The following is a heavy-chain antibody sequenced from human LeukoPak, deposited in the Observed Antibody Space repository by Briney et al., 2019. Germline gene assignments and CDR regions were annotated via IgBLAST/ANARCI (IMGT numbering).Heavy chain of an antibody. J-gene: IGHJ4*02. CDR2: IYYSGST. Sequence: SETLSLTCTVSGGSISSGDYYWSWIRQPPGKGLEWIGYIYYSGSTYYNPSLKSLVTISVDTSKNQFSLKLSSLTAADTAVYYCARVGSSEAFDYWGQGTLVTVSS. CDR3: ARVGSSEAFDY. CDR1: GGSISSGDYY. D-gene: IGHD3-22*01. V-gene: IGHV4-30-4*01.